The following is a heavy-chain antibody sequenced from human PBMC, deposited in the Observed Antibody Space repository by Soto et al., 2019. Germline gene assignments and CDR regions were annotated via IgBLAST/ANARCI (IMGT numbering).Heavy chain of an antibody. CDR1: GYSFHNYG. D-gene: IGHD1-26*01. CDR3: ARGPPSGSFSLTPRF. CDR2: ISGQIAKT. Sequence: ASVKVSCQASGYSFHNYGIIWVRQAPGQGLEWMGWISGQIAKTNFAQKFQGRVSMTTDTSTNTAYMELSSLRSDDTAIYYCARGPPSGSFSLTPRFWGQGSVVTVSS. J-gene: IGHJ4*02. V-gene: IGHV1-18*04.